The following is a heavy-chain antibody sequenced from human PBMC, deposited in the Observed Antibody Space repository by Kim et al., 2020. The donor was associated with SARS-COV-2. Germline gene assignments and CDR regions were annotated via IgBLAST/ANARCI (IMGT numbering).Heavy chain of an antibody. J-gene: IGHJ4*02. Sequence: DPVKGRFTHSRDNSKNTLYLKMNSLRDEDTAVYHCAKSGGVATGGFDYWGQGTLVTVSS. D-gene: IGHD5-12*01. V-gene: IGHV3-23*01. CDR3: AKSGGVATGGFDY.